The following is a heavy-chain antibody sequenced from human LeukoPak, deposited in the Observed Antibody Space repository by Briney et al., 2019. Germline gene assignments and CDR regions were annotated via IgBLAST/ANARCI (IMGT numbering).Heavy chain of an antibody. V-gene: IGHV3-30*18. CDR2: ISYDGSNK. D-gene: IGHD2-21*01. CDR3: AKIVDP. Sequence: GGSLRLSCAASGFTFSSYAMSWVRQAPGKGLEWVAVISYDGSNKYYADSVKGRFTISRDDAKKTLYLQMNSLRTEDTAVYYCAKIVDPWGQGTLVTVSS. J-gene: IGHJ5*02. CDR1: GFTFSSYA.